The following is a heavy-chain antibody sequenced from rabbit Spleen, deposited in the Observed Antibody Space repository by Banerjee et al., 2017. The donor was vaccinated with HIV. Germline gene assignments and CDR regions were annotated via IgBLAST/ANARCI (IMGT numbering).Heavy chain of an antibody. CDR1: GIDFSNYA. CDR3: ARDTGSSFSSYGMDL. CDR2: IYAGSSNNA. Sequence: QQQLVESGGGLVKPGASLTVTCKASGIDFSNYAMIWVRQAPGKGLEWIACIYAGSSNNAYSATWAKGRFTISKTSSTTVTLQMTSLTAADTATYFCARDTGSSFSSYGMDLWGQGTLVTVS. V-gene: IGHV1S45*01. D-gene: IGHD8-1*01. J-gene: IGHJ6*01.